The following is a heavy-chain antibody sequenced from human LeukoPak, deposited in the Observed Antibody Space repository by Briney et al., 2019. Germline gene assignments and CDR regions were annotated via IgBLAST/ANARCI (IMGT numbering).Heavy chain of an antibody. D-gene: IGHD5-12*01. J-gene: IGHJ3*02. CDR1: GFTVSSNY. V-gene: IGHV3-53*01. Sequence: PGGSLRLSCAASGFTVSSNYMSWVRQAPGRGLEWVSVIYSGGSTYYADSVKGRFTISRDNSKNTLYLQMNSLRAEDTAVYYCASSDMATGDFHAFDIWGQGTMVTVSS. CDR3: ASSDMATGDFHAFDI. CDR2: IYSGGST.